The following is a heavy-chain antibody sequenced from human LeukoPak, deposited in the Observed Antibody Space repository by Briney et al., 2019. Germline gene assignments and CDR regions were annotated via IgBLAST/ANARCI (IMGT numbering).Heavy chain of an antibody. CDR2: ISGSGGST. CDR1: GFTFSSCA. Sequence: GGSLRLSCAASGFTFSSCAMSWVRQVPGKGLEGVSRISGSGGSTYYADSVKGRFTISRDNSKNTLYLQMNSLRAEDTAVYYYANRDASDYYGSGSYYNYWGQGTLVTVSS. CDR3: ANRDASDYYGSGSYYNY. D-gene: IGHD3-10*01. J-gene: IGHJ4*02. V-gene: IGHV3-23*01.